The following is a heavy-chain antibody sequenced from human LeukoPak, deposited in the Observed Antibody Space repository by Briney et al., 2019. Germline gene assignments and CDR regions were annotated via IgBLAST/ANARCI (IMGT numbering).Heavy chain of an antibody. V-gene: IGHV3-23*01. CDR2: ISGSGGST. CDR3: AKLPITMIVVVITVGFDY. CDR1: GFTFSSYA. J-gene: IGHJ4*02. Sequence: GGSLRLSCAASGFTFSSYAMNWVRQAPGKGREWVSAISGSGGSTYYADSGKGRFTTLRDNSKNTLYLQMNSLRAEDTAVYYCAKLPITMIVVVITVGFDYWGQGTLVTVSS. D-gene: IGHD3-22*01.